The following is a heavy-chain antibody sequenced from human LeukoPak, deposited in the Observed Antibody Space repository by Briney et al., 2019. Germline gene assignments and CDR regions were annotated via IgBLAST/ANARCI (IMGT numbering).Heavy chain of an antibody. CDR2: MNYDGSEK. CDR1: GFTFSSYW. V-gene: IGHV3-7*01. Sequence: PGGSLRLSCAASGFTFSSYWMNWVRQAPGKGLEWVANMNYDGSEKYYIDSVKGRFTMSRDNAKNSLYLQMNSLRAEDTAVYYCAELGITMIGGVWGKGTTVTISS. D-gene: IGHD3-10*02. CDR3: AELGITMIGGV. J-gene: IGHJ6*04.